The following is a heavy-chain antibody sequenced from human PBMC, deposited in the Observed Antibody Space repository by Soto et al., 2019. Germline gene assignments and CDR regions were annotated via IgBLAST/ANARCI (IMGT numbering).Heavy chain of an antibody. V-gene: IGHV1-69*02. D-gene: IGHD2-2*01. CDR2: IIPILGIA. J-gene: IGHJ6*03. CDR3: ARGAYCSSTSCYSSLYYYYMDV. CDR1: GGTFSSYT. Sequence: QVQLVQSGAEVKKPGSAVKVSCKASGGTFSSYTISWVRQAPGQGLEWMGRIIPILGIANYAQKFQGRVTITADKSTSTAYMELSSLRSEDTAVYYCARGAYCSSTSCYSSLYYYYMDVWGKGTTVTVSS.